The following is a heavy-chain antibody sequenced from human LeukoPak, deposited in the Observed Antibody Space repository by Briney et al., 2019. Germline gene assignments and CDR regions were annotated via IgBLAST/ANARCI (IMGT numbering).Heavy chain of an antibody. CDR1: GFTFSTYW. CDR2: IKQDGSDK. D-gene: IGHD1-7*01. J-gene: IGHJ4*02. Sequence: GGSLRLSCAASGFTFSTYWMSWVRQAPGKGLEWVANIKQDGSDKYYVDSVKGRFTISKDNAKNSLYLQMNSLTAEDTAVYYCARGGTRPSDYWGQGTLVTVSP. CDR3: ARGGTRPSDY. V-gene: IGHV3-7*01.